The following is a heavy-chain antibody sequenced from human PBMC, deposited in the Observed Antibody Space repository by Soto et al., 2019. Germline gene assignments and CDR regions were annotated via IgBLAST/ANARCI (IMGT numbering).Heavy chain of an antibody. D-gene: IGHD3-3*02. V-gene: IGHV4-34*01. CDR2: INHSGST. CDR1: GGSFSGYY. Sequence: SETLSLTCAVYGGSFSGYYWNWIRQPPGKGLEWIGEINHSGSTYYNPSLKSRVTISVDTSKNQFSLKLSSVTAADTAVYYCASPKIAFYNWFDPWGQGTLVTVSS. CDR3: ASPKIAFYNWFDP. J-gene: IGHJ5*02.